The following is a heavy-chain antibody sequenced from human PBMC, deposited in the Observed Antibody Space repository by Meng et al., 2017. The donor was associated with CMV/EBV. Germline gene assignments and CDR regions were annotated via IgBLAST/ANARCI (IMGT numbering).Heavy chain of an antibody. D-gene: IGHD6-19*01. CDR2: VNSNNDAT. CDR3: VRSSGWSLFDY. J-gene: IGHJ4*02. CDR1: GLTFSDYY. V-gene: IGHV1-2*02. Sequence: QVQLVQVGAEIKKPGASVKVSCTTSGLTFSDYYIHWVRQAPGQGLEWMGWVNSNNDATNYARKFQGRVSMTRDTSISTAHMELSRLMSDDTAVYYCVRSSGWSLFDYWGQGTLVTVSS.